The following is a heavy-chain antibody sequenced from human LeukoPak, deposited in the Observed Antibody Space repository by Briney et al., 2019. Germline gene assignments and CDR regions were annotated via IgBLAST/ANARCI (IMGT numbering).Heavy chain of an antibody. V-gene: IGHV4-34*01. CDR3: AGSGRIVVVPAAIPGGWFDP. D-gene: IGHD2-2*01. CDR2: INHSGST. CDR1: GGSFSGYY. Sequence: SQTLSLTCAVYGGSFSGYYWSWIRQPPGKGLEWIGEINHSGSTNYNPSLKSRVTISVDTSKNQFSLKLSSVTAADTAVYYCAGSGRIVVVPAAIPGGWFDPWGQGTLVTVSS. J-gene: IGHJ5*02.